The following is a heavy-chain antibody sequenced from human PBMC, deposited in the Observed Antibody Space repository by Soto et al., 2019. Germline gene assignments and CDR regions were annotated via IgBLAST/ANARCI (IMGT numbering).Heavy chain of an antibody. D-gene: IGHD4-4*01. V-gene: IGHV1-24*01. CDR3: ATSRSNYDQYYYYYVDV. Sequence: ASVKVSCKVSGYTLTELSMHWVRQAPGKGLEWMGGFDPEDGETIYAQKFQGRVTMTEDTSTDTAYMELNSLRSGDTAVYYCATSRSNYDQYYYYYVDVWGKGTTVTVSS. CDR2: FDPEDGET. J-gene: IGHJ6*03. CDR1: GYTLTELS.